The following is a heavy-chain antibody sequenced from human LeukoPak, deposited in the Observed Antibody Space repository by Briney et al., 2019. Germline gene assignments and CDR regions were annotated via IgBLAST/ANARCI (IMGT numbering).Heavy chain of an antibody. V-gene: IGHV3-74*03. CDR3: ARGMYSSGWYSDY. CDR1: GFSFSTYW. D-gene: IGHD6-19*01. J-gene: IGHJ4*02. CDR2: INDDGSST. Sequence: PGGSLRLSCAASGFSFSTYWMNWVRQAPGMGLVWVSRINDDGSSTTYADSVKGRFTISRDSSKNTLFLQMNSLRVEDTAVYYCARGMYSSGWYSDYWGQGTLVTVSS.